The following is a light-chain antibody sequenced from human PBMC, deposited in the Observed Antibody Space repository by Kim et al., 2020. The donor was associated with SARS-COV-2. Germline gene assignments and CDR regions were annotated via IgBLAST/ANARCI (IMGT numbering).Light chain of an antibody. CDR2: DAS. J-gene: IGKJ5*01. CDR3: QQRYIWPPIT. Sequence: EIVLTQSPATLSLSPGERATLSCRASQSVVTYLAWYQQRPGQAPRPLIYDASNRATGVPARFSGSGSGTDFTLTISSLEPEDFAVYYCQQRYIWPPITFGQGTRLEIK. V-gene: IGKV3-11*01. CDR1: QSVVTY.